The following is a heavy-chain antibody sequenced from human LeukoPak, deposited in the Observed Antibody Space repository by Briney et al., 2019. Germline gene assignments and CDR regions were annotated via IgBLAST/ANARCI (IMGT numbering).Heavy chain of an antibody. J-gene: IGHJ4*02. V-gene: IGHV3-23*01. Sequence: GGSLRLSCAASGFTFSSYAMSWVRQAQGKGLEWVSAISGSGGRTYYADSVKGRFTISRDNSKNTLYLQMNSLRAEDRAVYYCAKDSASCSSTSCYFDYWGQGTLVTVSS. CDR1: GFTFSSYA. CDR3: AKDSASCSSTSCYFDY. D-gene: IGHD2-2*01. CDR2: ISGSGGRT.